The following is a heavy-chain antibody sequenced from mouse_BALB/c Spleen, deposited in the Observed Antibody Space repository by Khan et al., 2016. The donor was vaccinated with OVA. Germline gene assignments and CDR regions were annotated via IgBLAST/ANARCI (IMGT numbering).Heavy chain of an antibody. Sequence: EVKLVESGGDLVKPEGSLKLSCAASGFTFSTYGMSWVRQTPDKRLEWVATISSGGSYTYYPDSVQGRFTISRDNAKNTLYLQMSSLKSEDTAMFYCARLAYYYESEGFAYWGQGTLVTVSA. V-gene: IGHV5-6*01. CDR2: ISSGGSYT. D-gene: IGHD1-1*01. CDR1: GFTFSTYG. CDR3: ARLAYYYESEGFAY. J-gene: IGHJ3*01.